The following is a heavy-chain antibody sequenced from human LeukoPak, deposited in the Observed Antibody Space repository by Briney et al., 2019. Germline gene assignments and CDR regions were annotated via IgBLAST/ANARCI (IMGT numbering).Heavy chain of an antibody. CDR1: GFTFSTYG. Sequence: GGSLRLSCAASGFTFSTYGMHWVRQAPGKGLEWVAFIRYDGNNKFYADSVKGRFTISRDNSKNTLYLQMNSLRPEDTAVYYCARDRHVYYDILTGYATYFEYWGQGALVTVSS. CDR3: ARDRHVYYDILTGYATYFEY. CDR2: IRYDGNNK. D-gene: IGHD3-9*01. V-gene: IGHV3-30*02. J-gene: IGHJ4*02.